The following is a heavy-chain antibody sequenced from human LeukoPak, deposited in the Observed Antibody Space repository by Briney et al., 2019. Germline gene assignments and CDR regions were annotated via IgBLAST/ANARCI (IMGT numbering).Heavy chain of an antibody. J-gene: IGHJ4*02. CDR2: IYYTGST. CDR1: GGSISSYY. V-gene: IGHV4-59*01. CDR3: ARGNKDYGDYARGLSDY. Sequence: SETLSLTCTVSGGSISSYYWSWIRQPPGKGLEWIGYIYYTGSTNYNPSLKSRVTMPVDTSKNQFSLNLKSVTPEDTAVYYCARGNKDYGDYARGLSDYWGQGTLVTVSS. D-gene: IGHD4-17*01.